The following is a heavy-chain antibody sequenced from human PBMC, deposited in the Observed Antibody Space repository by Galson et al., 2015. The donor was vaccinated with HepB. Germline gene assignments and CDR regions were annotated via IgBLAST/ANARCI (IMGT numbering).Heavy chain of an antibody. J-gene: IGHJ4*02. CDR3: ARGDLNYFDY. CDR1: GFTFNHYG. CDR2: IWYDGSNK. V-gene: IGHV3-33*01. Sequence: SLRLSCAASGFTFNHYGMNWVRQAPGKGLEWVALIWYDGSNKYYADSVKGRITISRDNSENMLYLQMNRLRAEDTAVYYCARGDLNYFDYWGQGALVTVSS.